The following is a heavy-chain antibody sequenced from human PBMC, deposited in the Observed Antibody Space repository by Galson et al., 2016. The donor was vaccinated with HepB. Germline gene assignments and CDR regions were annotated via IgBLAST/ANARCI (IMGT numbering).Heavy chain of an antibody. V-gene: IGHV4-4*02. J-gene: IGHJ5*02. Sequence: QTPGRGLEWIGEVYHSGGTNYNPPLKSRVTMSVDKSDNQFFLNLTSVTAADTGVYYCARKGGTTGTTWGWIDTWGQGRLVTVSS. D-gene: IGHD1-1*01. CDR2: VYHSGGT. CDR3: ARKGGTTGTTWGWIDT.